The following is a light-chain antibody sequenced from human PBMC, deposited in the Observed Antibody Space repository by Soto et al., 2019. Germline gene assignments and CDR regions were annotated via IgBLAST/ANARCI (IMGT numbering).Light chain of an antibody. Sequence: EIVLTQSPGTLSLSPGERATLSCRASQSVSSSSLTWYQQKPGQAPRLLIYGASTRATGIPDRFSGSGSGTDFSLTISRLESEDFAVYYCLQFDISPLYTFGQGTKVEIK. V-gene: IGKV3-20*01. CDR2: GAS. CDR3: LQFDISPLYT. J-gene: IGKJ2*01. CDR1: QSVSSSS.